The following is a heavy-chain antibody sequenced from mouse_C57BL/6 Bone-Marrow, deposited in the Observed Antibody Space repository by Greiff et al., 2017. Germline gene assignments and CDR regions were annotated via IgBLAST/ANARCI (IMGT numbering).Heavy chain of an antibody. Sequence: EVKLVESGPELVKPGASVKIPCKASGYTFTDYNMDWVKQSHGKSLEWIGDINPNNGGTIYNQKFKGKATLTVDKSSSTAYMELRSLTSEDTAVYYCARYCGYLDYWGQGTTLTVSS. CDR1: GYTFTDYN. J-gene: IGHJ2*01. V-gene: IGHV1-18*01. D-gene: IGHD1-1*02. CDR2: INPNNGGT. CDR3: ARYCGYLDY.